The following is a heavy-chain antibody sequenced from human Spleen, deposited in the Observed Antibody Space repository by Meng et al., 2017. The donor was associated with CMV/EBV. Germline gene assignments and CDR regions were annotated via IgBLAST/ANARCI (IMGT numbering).Heavy chain of an antibody. J-gene: IGHJ5*02. CDR2: TYYRSKWFN. D-gene: IGHD4-17*01. CDR1: GSENSAA. Sequence: GSENSAAWNWNGQSPARGLEWLGRTYYRSKWFNDYALSVKSRVIINPDTSKNQFSLQLNSVTPDDTAVYFCARGTSDDYGDQNWFDPWGQGTLVTVSS. CDR3: ARGTSDDYGDQNWFDP. V-gene: IGHV6-1*01.